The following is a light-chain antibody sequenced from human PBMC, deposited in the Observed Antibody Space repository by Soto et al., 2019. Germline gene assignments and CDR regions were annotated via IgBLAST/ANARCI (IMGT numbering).Light chain of an antibody. J-gene: IGKJ4*01. CDR3: QQYKTYPLT. V-gene: IGKV1-5*03. CDR2: KAS. Sequence: DIQMTQSPSTLSKSVGDRVTITCRASQSISTWLAWYQQKPGKAPNLLIYKASNLESGVPSRFSGSGSGTEFTLTISSLQPDDFATYYCQQYKTYPLTFGGGTTVEIK. CDR1: QSISTW.